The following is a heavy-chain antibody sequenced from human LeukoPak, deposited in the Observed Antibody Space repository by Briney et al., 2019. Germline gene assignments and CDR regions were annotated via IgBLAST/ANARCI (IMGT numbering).Heavy chain of an antibody. D-gene: IGHD1-26*01. CDR3: ARNPWELDMKKYYFDY. V-gene: IGHV3-48*01. CDR1: GFTFSSYS. Sequence: GGSLRLSCAASGFTFSSYSMNWVRQAPGKGLEWVSYISSSSSTIYYADSVKGRFTISRDNAKNSLYLQMNSLRAEDTAVYYCARNPWELDMKKYYFDYWGQGTLVTVSS. CDR2: ISSSSSTI. J-gene: IGHJ4*02.